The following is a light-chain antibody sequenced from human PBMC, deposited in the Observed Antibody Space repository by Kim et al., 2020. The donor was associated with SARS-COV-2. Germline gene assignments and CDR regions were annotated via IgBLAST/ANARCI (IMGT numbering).Light chain of an antibody. CDR1: QGISSH. Sequence: DIQMTQSPSSLSASVGDRVTITCRASQGISSHLAWYQQKPGKVPKLLIYAASTLHSGVPSRFSGSGSGTDFTLTISSLQPEDVATYYCQKYDNAPWTFGQGTKVDIK. V-gene: IGKV1-27*01. J-gene: IGKJ1*01. CDR3: QKYDNAPWT. CDR2: AAS.